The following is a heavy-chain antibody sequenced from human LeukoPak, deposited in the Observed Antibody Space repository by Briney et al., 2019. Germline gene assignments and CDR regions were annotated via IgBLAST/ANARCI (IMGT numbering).Heavy chain of an antibody. J-gene: IGHJ2*01. Sequence: SETLSLTCTVSGGSISRYYWSWIRQPPGKGLEWIGYIYYTGSTNYNPSLKSRLTISLDASQNQFPLRLSSVTAADTAVYYCARGPNYWYFDLWGRGTLVTVSS. CDR3: ARGPNYWYFDL. CDR1: GGSISRYY. V-gene: IGHV4-59*01. CDR2: IYYTGST.